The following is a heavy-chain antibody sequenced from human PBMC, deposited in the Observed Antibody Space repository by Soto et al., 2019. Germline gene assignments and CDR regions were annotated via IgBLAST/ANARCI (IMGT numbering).Heavy chain of an antibody. J-gene: IGHJ4*02. Sequence: EVQLVESGGGLVQPGGSLRLSCAASGFTFSDHYMDWVRQAPGKGLEWVGRTRNKANSYTTEYAASVKGRFSISRDDSKNSLYLQMNSLKTEDTAVYYCARVGYCSGGGCYQIDYWGQGTLVIVSS. CDR1: GFTFSDHY. V-gene: IGHV3-72*01. CDR3: ARVGYCSGGGCYQIDY. CDR2: TRNKANSYTT. D-gene: IGHD2-15*01.